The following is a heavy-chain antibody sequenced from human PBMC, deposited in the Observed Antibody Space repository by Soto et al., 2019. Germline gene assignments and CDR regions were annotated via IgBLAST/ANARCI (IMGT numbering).Heavy chain of an antibody. D-gene: IGHD6-19*01. CDR3: AKDQTMSSGWTYYFDY. J-gene: IGHJ4*02. Sequence: GGSLRLSCAASGFTFSSYAMSWVRQAPGKGLEWVSAISGSGGSTYYADSVKGRFTISRDNSKNTLYLQMNSLRAEDTAVYYCAKDQTMSSGWTYYFDYWGQGTLVTVSS. CDR1: GFTFSSYA. CDR2: ISGSGGST. V-gene: IGHV3-23*01.